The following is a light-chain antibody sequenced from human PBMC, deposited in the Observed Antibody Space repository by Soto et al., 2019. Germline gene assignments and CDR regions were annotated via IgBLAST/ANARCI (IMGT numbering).Light chain of an antibody. CDR3: QQYNNWPPWT. V-gene: IGKV3-15*01. Sequence: EVLMTQSPATLSVSRVGGGTVSCRASQSVSSKLAWYQQKPGQAPRLLIYGASTRATGIPARFSGSGSGTEFTLTISSLQSEDFAVYYCQQYNNWPPWTFGQGTKVDIK. CDR1: QSVSSK. J-gene: IGKJ1*01. CDR2: GAS.